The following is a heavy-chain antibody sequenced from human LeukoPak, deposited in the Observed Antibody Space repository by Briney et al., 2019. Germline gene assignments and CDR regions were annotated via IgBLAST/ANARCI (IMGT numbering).Heavy chain of an antibody. CDR1: GYTFTSYG. CDR3: ARALPSITMSERFDP. J-gene: IGHJ5*02. Sequence: ASVKVSCKASGYTFTSYGISWVRQAPGQGLEWMGWINPNSGGTNYAQKFQGRVTMTTDTSISTAYMELSRLRSDDTAVYYCARALPSITMSERFDPWGQGTLVTVSS. CDR2: INPNSGGT. V-gene: IGHV1-2*02. D-gene: IGHD3-22*01.